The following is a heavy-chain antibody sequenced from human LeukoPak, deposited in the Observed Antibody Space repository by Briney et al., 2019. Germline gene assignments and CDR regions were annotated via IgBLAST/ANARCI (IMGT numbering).Heavy chain of an antibody. CDR3: VRGPAPGIVVVVV. J-gene: IGHJ4*02. Sequence: RSLSLSCPAPGFTSSSYAMSWVRPAPAKGLAWVSAISGSGGSTYYADSVQGRFTISRNNAKNTQHLQLNGLTAEHTPVYYCVRGPAPGIVVVVVWGQGTLVTVSS. CDR2: ISGSGGST. D-gene: IGHD3-22*01. V-gene: IGHV3-23*01. CDR1: GFTSSSYA.